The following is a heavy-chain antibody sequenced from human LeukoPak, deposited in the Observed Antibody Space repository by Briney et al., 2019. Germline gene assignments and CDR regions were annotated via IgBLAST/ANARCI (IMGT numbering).Heavy chain of an antibody. D-gene: IGHD3-3*02. J-gene: IGHJ6*02. Sequence: SETLSLTCALSGGSFSGNYWSWIRQAPGKGLEWIGEINYSGHTNYNPSLLSRVSLSIDTSKNQFALTLNSVTAADTAMYFCAVLMRHFGMDVWGQGTTVLVSS. CDR3: AVLMRHFGMDV. CDR2: INYSGHT. V-gene: IGHV4-34*01. CDR1: GGSFSGNY.